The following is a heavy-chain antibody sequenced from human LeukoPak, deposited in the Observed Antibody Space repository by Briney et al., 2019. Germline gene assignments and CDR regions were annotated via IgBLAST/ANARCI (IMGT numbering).Heavy chain of an antibody. D-gene: IGHD5-18*01. V-gene: IGHV3-66*01. CDR2: IYSGGST. Sequence: PGGSLRLSCAASGFTVSSNYMSWVRQAPGKGLEWVSVIYSGGSTYYADSVKGRFTISRDNAKNSLYLQMNSLRAEDTAVYYCARGKADTAMTLFDYWGQGPLVTVSS. J-gene: IGHJ4*02. CDR1: GFTVSSNY. CDR3: ARGKADTAMTLFDY.